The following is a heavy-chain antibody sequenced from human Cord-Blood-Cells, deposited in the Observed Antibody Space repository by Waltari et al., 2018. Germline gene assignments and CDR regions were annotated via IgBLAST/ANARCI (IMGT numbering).Heavy chain of an antibody. D-gene: IGHD3-16*01. CDR2: INHSGST. CDR1: GGSFSGYY. Sequence: QVQLQQWGAGLLKPSETLSLTCAVYGGSFSGYYWSWIRQPPGKGLEWIGEINHSGSTNYNPSRRSRVTRSVDTSKNQFSLKLSSVTAADTAVYYCARGSLGYFDLWGRGTLVTVSS. V-gene: IGHV4-34*01. CDR3: ARGSLGYFDL. J-gene: IGHJ2*01.